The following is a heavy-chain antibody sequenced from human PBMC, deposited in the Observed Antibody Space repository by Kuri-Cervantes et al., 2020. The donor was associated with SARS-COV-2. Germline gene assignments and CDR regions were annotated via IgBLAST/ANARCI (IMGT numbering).Heavy chain of an antibody. Sequence: ESLKISCTVSGGSISSSSYYWGWIRQPPGKGLEWIGSIYYSGSTYYNPSLKSRVTISVDTSKNQFSLKLSSVTAADTAVYYCARVTRGDYYYYYYMDVWGKGTTATVSS. J-gene: IGHJ6*03. D-gene: IGHD2-15*01. CDR1: GGSISSSSYY. CDR3: ARVTRGDYYYYYYMDV. V-gene: IGHV4-39*07. CDR2: IYYSGST.